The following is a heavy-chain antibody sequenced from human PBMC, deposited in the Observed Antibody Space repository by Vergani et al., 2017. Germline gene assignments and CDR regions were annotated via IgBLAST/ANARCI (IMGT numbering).Heavy chain of an antibody. V-gene: IGHV3-20*04. CDR3: SKDIGSSGWYSGYFQH. CDR1: GFTFDDYG. Sequence: EVQLVESGGGLVQPGGSLRLSCAASGFTFDDYGMSWVRQAPGKGLEWVSGINWNGGSIGYADSVKGRFTISRDNAKNSLYLQMNRLRATDTALYYCSKDIGSSGWYSGYFQHWSQGTLVTVSS. J-gene: IGHJ1*01. D-gene: IGHD6-19*01. CDR2: INWNGGSI.